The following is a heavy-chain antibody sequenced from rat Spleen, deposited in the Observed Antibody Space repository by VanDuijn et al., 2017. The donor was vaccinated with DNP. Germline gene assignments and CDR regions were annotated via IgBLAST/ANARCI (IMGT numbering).Heavy chain of an antibody. CDR2: ISYDGLRT. CDR1: GFTFSDYY. Sequence: EVQLVESGGGLVQPGGSLKLSCAASGFTFSDYYMAWVRQAPTKGLEWVATISYDGLRTYYRDSVKGRFTISRNDAKSTLYLQMDSLRSEDTATYYCARDDYGSYGAMNPWGQGTSVTVSS. V-gene: IGHV5-7*01. CDR3: ARDDYGSYGAMNP. J-gene: IGHJ4*01. D-gene: IGHD1-8*01.